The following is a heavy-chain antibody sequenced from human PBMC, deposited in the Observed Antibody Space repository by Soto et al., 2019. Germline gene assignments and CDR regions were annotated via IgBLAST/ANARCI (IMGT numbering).Heavy chain of an antibody. J-gene: IGHJ5*02. D-gene: IGHD1-20*01. Sequence: QITLKESGPTLVKPTQTLTLTCTFSGFSLSTSGVGVGWIRQPPGKALEWLALIYWDDDKRYSPSLKSRLTIPKDPPKTQVVLTMTNMDPVNTATYYCEHRVSRYNPPLFAPWGQGPLATVSS. V-gene: IGHV2-5*02. CDR2: IYWDDDK. CDR1: GFSLSTSGVG. CDR3: EHRVSRYNPPLFAP.